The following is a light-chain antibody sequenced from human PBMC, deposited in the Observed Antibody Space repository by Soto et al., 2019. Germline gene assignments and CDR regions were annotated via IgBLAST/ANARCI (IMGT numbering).Light chain of an antibody. J-gene: IGKJ5*01. CDR1: QNVGTLY. Sequence: ESVFTQSPGTRALSPGERGTLSCRASQNVGTLYLAWLQQKSGQAPRLLISGASTRATGIPARFSGSGSGTDFTLPISRLEPEDFAVYYCQQYGTSSITFGQGTRLEI. CDR3: QQYGTSSIT. V-gene: IGKV3-20*01. CDR2: GAS.